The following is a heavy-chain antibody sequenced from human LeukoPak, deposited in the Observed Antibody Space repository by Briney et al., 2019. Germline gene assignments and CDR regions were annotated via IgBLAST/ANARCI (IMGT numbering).Heavy chain of an antibody. CDR3: ARETHHAFDI. CDR2: IYHSGST. CDR1: GYSISSGYY. V-gene: IGHV4-38-2*02. J-gene: IGHJ3*02. Sequence: PSETLSLTCAVSGYSISSGYYWGWIRQPPGKGLEWIGSIYHSGSTYYNPSLKSRVTISVDTSKNQFSLKLSSVTAADTAVYYCARETHHAFDIWGQGTVVTVSS.